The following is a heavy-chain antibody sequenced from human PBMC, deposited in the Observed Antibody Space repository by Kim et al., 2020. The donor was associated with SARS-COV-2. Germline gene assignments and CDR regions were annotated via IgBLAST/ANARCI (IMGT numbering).Heavy chain of an antibody. CDR3: ARSPPDTAMVTAYFDY. J-gene: IGHJ4*02. CDR1: GFTFSSYA. CDR2: ISYDGSNK. V-gene: IGHV3-30*04. D-gene: IGHD5-18*01. Sequence: GGSLRLSCAASGFTFSSYAMHWVRQAPGKGLEWVAVISYDGSNKYYADSVKGRFTISRDNSKNTLYLQMNSLRAEDTAVYYCARSPPDTAMVTAYFDYWGQGTLVTVSS.